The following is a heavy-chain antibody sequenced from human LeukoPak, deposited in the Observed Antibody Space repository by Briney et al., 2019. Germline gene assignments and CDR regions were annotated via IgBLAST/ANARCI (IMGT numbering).Heavy chain of an antibody. V-gene: IGHV3-23*01. CDR2: ISGSGGST. D-gene: IGHD1-26*01. CDR1: GFTFSSYA. Sequence: GGSLRLSCAASGFTFSSYAMSWVRQAPGKGLEWVSAISGSGGSTYYADSVKGRFTISRDNAKNSLYLQMNSLRAEDTAVYYCARSSGSYLAYFDYWGQGTLVTVSS. CDR3: ARSSGSYLAYFDY. J-gene: IGHJ4*02.